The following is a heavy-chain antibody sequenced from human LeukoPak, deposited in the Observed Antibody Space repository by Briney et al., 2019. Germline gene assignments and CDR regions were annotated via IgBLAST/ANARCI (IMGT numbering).Heavy chain of an antibody. CDR3: ARGDYDILTGYFYFDY. V-gene: IGHV1-46*01. Sequence: ASVKVSCKASGYTFTSYYMHCVRQAPGQGLEWMGIINPSGGSTSYAQKFQGRVTMTRDTSTSTVYMELSSLRSEDTAVYYCARGDYDILTGYFYFDYWGQGTLVTVSS. CDR2: INPSGGST. J-gene: IGHJ4*02. CDR1: GYTFTSYY. D-gene: IGHD3-9*01.